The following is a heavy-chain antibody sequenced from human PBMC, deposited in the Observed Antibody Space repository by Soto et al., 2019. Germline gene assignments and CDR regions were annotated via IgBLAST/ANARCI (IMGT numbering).Heavy chain of an antibody. CDR2: ISYDGSNK. D-gene: IGHD4-4*01. CDR1: GFTFSTSG. Sequence: QVQLVESGGGVVQPGRSLRLSCAASGFTFSTSGMHWVRQAPGKGLEWVGVISYDGSNKFYADSVKGRFTISRDNSKNTLYLQMNSLRVEDTAVYYCANRAKMTTMSPFDYWGQGTLVTVSS. CDR3: ANRAKMTTMSPFDY. V-gene: IGHV3-30*18. J-gene: IGHJ4*02.